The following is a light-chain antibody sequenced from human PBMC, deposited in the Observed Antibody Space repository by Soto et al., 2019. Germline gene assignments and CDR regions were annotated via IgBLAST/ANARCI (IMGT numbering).Light chain of an antibody. V-gene: IGKV1-5*03. CDR2: KAS. CDR1: QSISSW. Sequence: DIQMTQSPSTLSASVGDRVTITCRASQSISSWLAWYQQKPGKAPKLLIYKASSLESGVPSRFSARGSGTEFTLTISSLQPDECSTYYCQQYNSYARTFGQGTKVEIK. J-gene: IGKJ1*01. CDR3: QQYNSYART.